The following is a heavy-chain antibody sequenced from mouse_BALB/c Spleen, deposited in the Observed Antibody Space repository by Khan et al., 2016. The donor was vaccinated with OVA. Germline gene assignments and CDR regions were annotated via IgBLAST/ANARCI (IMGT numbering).Heavy chain of an antibody. V-gene: IGHV1-9*01. CDR1: GYTFSGYW. CDR3: ARSRYYGSSYFDY. D-gene: IGHD1-1*01. Sequence: QVQLKQSGAELMKPGASVKISCKATGYTFSGYWIEWVKQRPGHGLEWIGEILPGSGSTKYNEKFKGKATLTADPSSNPAYMHLSSLTSEDSAVYYCARSRYYGSSYFDYWGQGTTLTVSS. J-gene: IGHJ2*01. CDR2: ILPGSGST.